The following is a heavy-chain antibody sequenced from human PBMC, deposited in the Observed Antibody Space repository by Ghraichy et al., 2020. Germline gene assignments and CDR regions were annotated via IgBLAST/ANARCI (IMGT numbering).Heavy chain of an antibody. D-gene: IGHD2-2*01. CDR2: LYSGGST. V-gene: IGHV4-61*02. CDR1: GGSITSGSYY. J-gene: IGHJ3*02. Sequence: SQTLSLTCTVSGGSITSGSYYWNWIRQPAGKGLEWIARLYSGGSTNYYPSLKSRNTISVDTSRNQFSLKLTSVTAADTAVYYCAREAPDAIAFDIWGQGTMVTVSS. CDR3: AREAPDAIAFDI.